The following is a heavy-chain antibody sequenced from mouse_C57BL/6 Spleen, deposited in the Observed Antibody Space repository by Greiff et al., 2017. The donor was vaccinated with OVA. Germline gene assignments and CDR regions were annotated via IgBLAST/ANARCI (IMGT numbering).Heavy chain of an antibody. CDR2: IDPSDSYT. Sequence: QVQLQQPGAELVMPGASVKLSCKASGYTFTSYWMHWVKQRPGQGLEWIGEIDPSDSYTNYNQKFKGQSTLTVDKSSSTAYLQLSSLTSEDAAVYYCTRYRTEDYAMDYWGQGTSVTVSS. CDR1: GYTFTSYW. J-gene: IGHJ4*01. V-gene: IGHV1-69*01. CDR3: TRYRTEDYAMDY.